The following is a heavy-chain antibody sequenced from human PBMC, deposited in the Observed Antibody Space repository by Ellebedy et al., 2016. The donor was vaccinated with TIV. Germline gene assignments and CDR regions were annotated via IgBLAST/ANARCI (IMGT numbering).Heavy chain of an antibody. Sequence: ASVKVSCKASGDTFSSYAISWVRQAPGQGLEWMGWISRYHGNTLYAQKFQGRVTMNTDTSTNTAYMELRSLRSDDTAMYYCARASGWYLVDFWGQGTLVTVSS. V-gene: IGHV1-18*01. CDR1: GDTFSSYA. CDR2: ISRYHGNT. CDR3: ARASGWYLVDF. D-gene: IGHD6-19*01. J-gene: IGHJ4*02.